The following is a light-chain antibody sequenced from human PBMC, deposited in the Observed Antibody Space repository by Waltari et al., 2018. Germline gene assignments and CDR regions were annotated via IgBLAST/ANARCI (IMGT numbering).Light chain of an antibody. CDR3: QQYISFWT. J-gene: IGKJ1*01. V-gene: IGKV1-5*01. Sequence: DSQMTQSHSTLSASVGDRVTITCRASQDVSVWLAWYQLKQGKAPKLLIYAASSLQSGVPSRFSGSGSGTEFTLTISSLQPDDFATYYCQQYISFWTFGQGTKVEIK. CDR1: QDVSVW. CDR2: AAS.